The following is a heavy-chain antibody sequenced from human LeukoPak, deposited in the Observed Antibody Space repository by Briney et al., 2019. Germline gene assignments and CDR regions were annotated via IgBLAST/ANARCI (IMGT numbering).Heavy chain of an antibody. CDR3: AKAKGYSGTYPIDY. J-gene: IGHJ4*02. D-gene: IGHD1-26*01. CDR2: IGVSGGST. V-gene: IGHV3-23*01. Sequence: PGGSLRLSRAASGFTFSNYAMTWVRQAPGKGLEWVSSIGVSGGSTYYADSVKGRFTISRDSSKNTVYLQMNSLRAEDTAVYYCAKAKGYSGTYPIDYWGQGTLVTVSA. CDR1: GFTFSNYA.